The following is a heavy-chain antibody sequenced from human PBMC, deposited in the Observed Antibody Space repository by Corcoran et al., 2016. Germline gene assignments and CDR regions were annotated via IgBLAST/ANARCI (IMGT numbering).Heavy chain of an antibody. CDR3: ARICGRDCSEY. CDR2: IDWDDDK. CDR1: GFSLSTSGMR. J-gene: IGHJ4*02. D-gene: IGHD2-21*02. V-gene: IGHV2-70*04. Sequence: QVTLKESGPALVKPTQTLTLTCTFSGFSLSTSGMRVSWIRQPPGKALEWLARIDWDDDKFYSPSLKTRLTISKDTAKNQVFLTMTNMDPVDTATYDCARICGRDCSEYWGQGTLVTVSS.